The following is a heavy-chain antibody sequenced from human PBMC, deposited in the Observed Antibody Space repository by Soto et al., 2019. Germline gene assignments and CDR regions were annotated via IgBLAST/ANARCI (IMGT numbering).Heavy chain of an antibody. CDR2: IIPIFGTA. D-gene: IGHD3-10*01. CDR3: TSHDLPCYGSGSYRFSWFDR. V-gene: IGHV1-69*06. Sequence: QVQLVQSGAEVKKPGSSVKVSCKASGGTFSSYAISWVRQAPGQGLEWMGGIIPIFGTANYEQKFQGRVLSSADKSTRPVYMELCSVGSEDMAVYYCTSHDLPCYGSGSYRFSWFDRWGQGTLLTASS. CDR1: GGTFSSYA. J-gene: IGHJ5*01.